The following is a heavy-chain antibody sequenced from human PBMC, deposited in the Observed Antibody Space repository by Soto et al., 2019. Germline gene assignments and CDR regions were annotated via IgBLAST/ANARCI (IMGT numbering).Heavy chain of an antibody. Sequence: GASVKVSCKASGGTFSSYTISWVRQAPGQGLEWMGRIIPILGIANYAQKFQGRVTITADKSTSTAYMELSSLRSEDTAVYYCARDIAPLRFLEWFPSPFDYWGQGTLVTVSS. CDR3: ARDIAPLRFLEWFPSPFDY. CDR2: IIPILGIA. V-gene: IGHV1-69*04. J-gene: IGHJ4*02. D-gene: IGHD3-3*01. CDR1: GGTFSSYT.